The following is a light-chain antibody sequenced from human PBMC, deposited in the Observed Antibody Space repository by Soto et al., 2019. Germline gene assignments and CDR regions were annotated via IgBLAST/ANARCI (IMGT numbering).Light chain of an antibody. J-gene: IGKJ1*01. CDR3: QQYNSYGWT. Sequence: DIQMTQSPSTLSAFVGDRVTITCRASHSISTWLAWYQQKPGKAPKLLIYDASSLQSGVASRFSGSGSGTEFTLTISSLQPDDVATYYCQQYNSYGWTFGQGTEVEIK. V-gene: IGKV1-5*01. CDR2: DAS. CDR1: HSISTW.